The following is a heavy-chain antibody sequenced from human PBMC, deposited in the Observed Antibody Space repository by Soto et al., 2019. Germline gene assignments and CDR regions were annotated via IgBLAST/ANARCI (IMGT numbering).Heavy chain of an antibody. Sequence: QVQLVQSGAEVKKPGSSVKVSCKASGGTFSTYTITWVRQAPGQGLEWMGRIIPIIGIINYAQKFQGRVTISADKFPGTAYMELPGLRSDDTAVYYCAGDPDSHYNDSHASSYPWGQGTLVTVSS. CDR1: GGTFSTYT. CDR3: AGDPDSHYNDSHASSYP. D-gene: IGHD4-4*01. J-gene: IGHJ5*02. CDR2: IIPIIGII. V-gene: IGHV1-69*08.